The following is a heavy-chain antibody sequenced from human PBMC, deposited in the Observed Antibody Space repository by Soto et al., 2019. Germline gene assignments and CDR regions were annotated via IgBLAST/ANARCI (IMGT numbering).Heavy chain of an antibody. Sequence: PSETLSLTCTVSGGSISSGGYYWSWIRQHPGKGLEWIGYIYHSGSTYYNPSLKSRVTISVDRSKNQFSLKLSSVTAADTAVYYCARGSGSYPLDYWGQGTLVTVSS. CDR2: IYHSGST. CDR3: ARGSGSYPLDY. D-gene: IGHD3-10*01. J-gene: IGHJ4*02. CDR1: GGSISSGGYY. V-gene: IGHV4-30-2*01.